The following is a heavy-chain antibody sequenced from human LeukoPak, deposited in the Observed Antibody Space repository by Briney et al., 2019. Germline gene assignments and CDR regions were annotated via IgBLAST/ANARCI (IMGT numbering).Heavy chain of an antibody. V-gene: IGHV3-30*02. D-gene: IGHD3-22*01. Sequence: PGGSLRLSCAASGFTFSSYGMHWVRQAPGKGLEWVAFIRYDGSNKYYADSVKGRFTISRDNSKNTLYLQMNSLRAEDTAVYYCARGLKVDYYDSSGPDYWGQGTLVTVSS. CDR2: IRYDGSNK. CDR3: ARGLKVDYYDSSGPDY. CDR1: GFTFSSYG. J-gene: IGHJ4*02.